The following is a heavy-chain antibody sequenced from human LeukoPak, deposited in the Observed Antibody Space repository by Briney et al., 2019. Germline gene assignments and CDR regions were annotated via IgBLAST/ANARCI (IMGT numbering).Heavy chain of an antibody. CDR3: ARAGYSSGWYRSPSKNWFDP. CDR2: IYTSGST. J-gene: IGHJ5*02. V-gene: IGHV4-61*02. Sequence: SQTLSLTCTVSGGSISSSSYYWSWIRQPAGKGLEWIGRIYTSGSTNYNPSLKSRVTMSVDTSKKQFSLKLSSVTAADTAVYYCARAGYSSGWYRSPSKNWFDPWGQGTLVTVSS. CDR1: GGSISSSSYY. D-gene: IGHD6-19*01.